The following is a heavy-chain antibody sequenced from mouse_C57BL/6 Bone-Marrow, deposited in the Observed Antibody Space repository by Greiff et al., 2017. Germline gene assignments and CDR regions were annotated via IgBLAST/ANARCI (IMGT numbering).Heavy chain of an antibody. D-gene: IGHD1-1*01. V-gene: IGHV1-69*01. J-gene: IGHJ2*01. CDR2: IDPSDSYT. Sequence: QVQLQQPGAELVMPGASVKLSCKASGYTFTSYWMHWVKQRPGQGLEWIGAIDPSDSYTNYNQKFKGKSTLTVDKSSSTAYMQLSSLTSEDSAVYYCAREGVTTVVAHYFDYWGQGTTLTVSS. CDR3: AREGVTTVVAHYFDY. CDR1: GYTFTSYW.